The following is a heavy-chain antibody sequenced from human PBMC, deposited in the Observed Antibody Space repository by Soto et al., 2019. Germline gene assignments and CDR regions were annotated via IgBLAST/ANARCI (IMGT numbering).Heavy chain of an antibody. CDR3: AKDRHRTGADYGMDV. CDR2: ISYDGSNK. J-gene: IGHJ6*02. CDR1: GFTFSSYG. V-gene: IGHV3-30*18. Sequence: GSLVRSCAAYGFTFSSYGMRWVRQAPGKGLEWVAVISYDGSNKYYADSVKGRFTISRDNSKNTLYLQMNSLRAEDTAVYYCAKDRHRTGADYGMDVWGQGTTVTVSS. D-gene: IGHD3-10*01.